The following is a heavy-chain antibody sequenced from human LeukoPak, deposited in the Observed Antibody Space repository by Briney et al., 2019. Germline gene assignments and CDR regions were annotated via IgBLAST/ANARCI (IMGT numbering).Heavy chain of an antibody. CDR3: ARGSHQDYFGSMTYLFDY. CDR2: ISHDGSNK. Sequence: GGSLRLSCAASGFTFSSYGMNWVRQAPGKGLEWVTFISHDGSNKYYADSVKGRFTISRDNSKKTLYLQVNSLRVEDTAVYYCARGSHQDYFGSMTYLFDYWGQGTLVTVSS. V-gene: IGHV3-30*03. CDR1: GFTFSSYG. J-gene: IGHJ4*02. D-gene: IGHD3-10*01.